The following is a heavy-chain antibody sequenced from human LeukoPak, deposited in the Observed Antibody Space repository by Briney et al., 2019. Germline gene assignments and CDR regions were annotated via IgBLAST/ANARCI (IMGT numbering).Heavy chain of an antibody. V-gene: IGHV1-2*02. CDR2: INPNSGGT. J-gene: IGHJ5*02. Sequence: ASVKVSCKASGYTFTGYYMHWVRQAPGQGLEWMGWINPNSGGTNYAQKFQGRVTMTRDTSISTAYMELSRLRSDDTAVYYSARVWISDSSGYFCFDPWGQGTLVTVSS. D-gene: IGHD3-22*01. CDR3: ARVWISDSSGYFCFDP. CDR1: GYTFTGYY.